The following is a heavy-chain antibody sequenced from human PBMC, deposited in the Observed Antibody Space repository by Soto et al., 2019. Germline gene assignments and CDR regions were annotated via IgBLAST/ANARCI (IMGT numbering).Heavy chain of an antibody. D-gene: IGHD6-6*01. J-gene: IGHJ4*02. V-gene: IGHV4-31*03. CDR3: ARLSYSSSTPSFDY. CDR2: IYSSGST. CDR1: SGSISSVGYY. Sequence: QVQLQESGPGLVKPSQTLSLTCTVSSGSISSVGYYWSWIRQHPGKGLEWIGYIYSSGSTYYNPSLKSRLTISVDTSKNQFSLKLSSVTAADTAVYYCARLSYSSSTPSFDYWGQGTLVTVSS.